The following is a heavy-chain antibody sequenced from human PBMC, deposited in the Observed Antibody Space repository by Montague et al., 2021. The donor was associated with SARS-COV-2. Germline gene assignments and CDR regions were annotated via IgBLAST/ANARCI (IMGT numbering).Heavy chain of an antibody. CDR2: ISYDGSNK. Sequence: SLRLSCAASGFTFSSYAMHWVRQAPGKGLEWVAVISYDGSNKYYADSVKGRFTTSRDNSKNTLHLQMNSLRAEDTAVYYCASSLVWFEIDYWGQGTLVTVSS. CDR3: ASSLVWFEIDY. J-gene: IGHJ4*02. D-gene: IGHD3-10*01. V-gene: IGHV3-30*04. CDR1: GFTFSSYA.